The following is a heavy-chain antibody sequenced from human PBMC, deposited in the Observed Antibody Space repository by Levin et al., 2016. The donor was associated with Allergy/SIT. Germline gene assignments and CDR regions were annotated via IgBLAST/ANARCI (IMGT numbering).Heavy chain of an antibody. D-gene: IGHD6-6*01. Sequence: WIRQPPGKGLEWIGETNRGGTINYNGSLKSRGTISVDTSKKQVSLKLRSVTAADTAVYYCASVSVGAARPLLHWGQGTLVTVSS. V-gene: IGHV4-34*01. J-gene: IGHJ4*02. CDR3: ASVSVGAARPLLH. CDR2: TNRGGTI.